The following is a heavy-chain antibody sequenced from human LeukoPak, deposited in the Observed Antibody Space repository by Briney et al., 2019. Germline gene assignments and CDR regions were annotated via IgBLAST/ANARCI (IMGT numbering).Heavy chain of an antibody. CDR2: INHSGST. D-gene: IGHD3-9*01. Sequence: SETLSLTCAVYGGSFSGYYWSWIRQPPGKGLEWIGEINHSGSTNYNPSLKSRVTIPVDTSKNQFSLKLSSVTAADTAVYYCARGIRYFDWLLLGYYFDYWGQGTLVTVSS. CDR3: ARGIRYFDWLLLGYYFDY. V-gene: IGHV4-34*01. J-gene: IGHJ4*02. CDR1: GGSFSGYY.